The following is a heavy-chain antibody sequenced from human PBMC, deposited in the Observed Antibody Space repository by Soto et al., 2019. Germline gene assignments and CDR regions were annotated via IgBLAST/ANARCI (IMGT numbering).Heavy chain of an antibody. CDR3: ARVAATNAFDI. CDR1: GFTLSSYW. CDR2: IKQDGSEK. Sequence: GGSLRLSCAASGFTLSSYWMSWVRQAPGKGLEWVANIKQDGSEKYYVDSVKGRFTVSRDNAKNSLYLQMNSLRAEDTAVYYCARVAATNAFDIWGQGTMVTVSS. V-gene: IGHV3-7*01. J-gene: IGHJ3*02. D-gene: IGHD2-15*01.